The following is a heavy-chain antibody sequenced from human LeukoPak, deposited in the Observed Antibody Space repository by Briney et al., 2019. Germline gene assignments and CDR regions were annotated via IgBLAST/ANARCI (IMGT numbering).Heavy chain of an antibody. D-gene: IGHD3-3*01. CDR2: IIPIFGTA. CDR1: GYTFTNYY. Sequence: ASVKVSCKASGYTFTNYYINWVRQAPGQGLEWMGAIIPIFGTANFAQKFQGRVMITADESTSTAYMELSRLKSEDTAVYFCARDLLEHVESRTFYYYYMGVWGKGTTVTVSS. CDR3: ARDLLEHVESRTFYYYYMGV. J-gene: IGHJ6*03. V-gene: IGHV1-69*13.